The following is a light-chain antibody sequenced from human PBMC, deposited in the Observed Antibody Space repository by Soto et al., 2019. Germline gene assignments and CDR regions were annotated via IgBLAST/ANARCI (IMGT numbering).Light chain of an antibody. Sequence: PGERATLSCRASQSVSSTYLAWYQQKPGQAPRLLIYEASIRATGIPDRFSGSGSGTDFTLTISRLEPEDFAVYYCQQYGRSPGLITFGPGTKVDIK. CDR2: EAS. CDR1: QSVSSTY. J-gene: IGKJ3*01. CDR3: QQYGRSPGLIT. V-gene: IGKV3-20*01.